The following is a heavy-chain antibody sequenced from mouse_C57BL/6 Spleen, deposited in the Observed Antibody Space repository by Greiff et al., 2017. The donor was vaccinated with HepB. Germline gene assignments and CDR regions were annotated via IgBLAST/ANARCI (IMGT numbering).Heavy chain of an antibody. CDR1: GYTFTSYW. CDR2: IYPGNGDT. D-gene: IGHD2-4*01. J-gene: IGHJ3*01. V-gene: IGHV1-5*01. CDR3: TRSRSLYYDYESFAY. Sequence: EVQLQQSGTVLARPGASVKMSCKTSGYTFTSYWMHWVKQRPGQGLEWIGAIYPGNGDTSYNQKFKGKAKLTAVTSASTAYMELSSLTNEDSADYYCTRSRSLYYDYESFAYWGQGTLVTVAA.